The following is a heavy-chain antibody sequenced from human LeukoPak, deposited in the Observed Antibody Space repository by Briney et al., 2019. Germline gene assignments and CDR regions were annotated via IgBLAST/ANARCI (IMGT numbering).Heavy chain of an antibody. V-gene: IGHV3-30*19. J-gene: IGHJ4*02. CDR3: ARDAGYSGSSLANY. CDR2: ISYDGSNK. D-gene: IGHD1-26*01. CDR1: GFTFSSYG. Sequence: GSLRLSCAASGFTFSSYGMHWVRQAPGKGLEWVALISYDGSNKYYADSVKGRFTISRDNSKNTLYLQMNSLRAEDTAVYYCARDAGYSGSSLANYWGQGTLVTVSS.